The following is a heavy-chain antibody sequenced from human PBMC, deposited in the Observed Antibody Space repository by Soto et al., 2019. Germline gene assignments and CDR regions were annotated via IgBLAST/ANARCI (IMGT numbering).Heavy chain of an antibody. Sequence: SVQVSCKASGGTFSSYAISWVRQAPGQGLEWMGGIIPIFGTANYAQKFQGRVTITADESTSTAYMELSRLRSEDTAVYYCSSTGVSIYDFWSGPDGYYGMDVYVQVTTFTVSS. CDR3: SSTGVSIYDFWSGPDGYYGMDV. D-gene: IGHD3-3*01. CDR1: GGTFSSYA. J-gene: IGHJ6*02. CDR2: IIPIFGTA. V-gene: IGHV1-69*13.